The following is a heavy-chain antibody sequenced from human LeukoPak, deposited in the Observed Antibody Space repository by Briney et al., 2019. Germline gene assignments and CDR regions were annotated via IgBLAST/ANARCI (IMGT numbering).Heavy chain of an antibody. CDR2: ISYDGSNK. CDR3: AKDGLLWFGPPDY. CDR1: GFTFSSYG. V-gene: IGHV3-30*18. Sequence: GGSLRLSCAASGFTFSSYGMHWVRQAPGTGLEWVAVISYDGSNKYYADSVKGRFTISRDNSKNTLYLQMNSLRAEDTAVYYCAKDGLLWFGPPDYWGQGTLVTVSS. D-gene: IGHD3-10*01. J-gene: IGHJ4*02.